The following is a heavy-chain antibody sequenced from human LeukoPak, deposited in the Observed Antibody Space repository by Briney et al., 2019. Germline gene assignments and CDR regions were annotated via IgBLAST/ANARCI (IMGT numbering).Heavy chain of an antibody. V-gene: IGHV3-7*01. CDR3: ATTSNLAVAGDY. J-gene: IGHJ4*02. D-gene: IGHD6-19*01. Sequence: PGGSLRLSCAASGFTFSSYWMSWVRQAPGKGLEWVANLKSDGSDYAYVDSVKGRFTISRDNAKKSLFLQMNSLRAEDSAVYYCATTSNLAVAGDYWGRGTLVTVSS. CDR1: GFTFSSYW. CDR2: LKSDGSDY.